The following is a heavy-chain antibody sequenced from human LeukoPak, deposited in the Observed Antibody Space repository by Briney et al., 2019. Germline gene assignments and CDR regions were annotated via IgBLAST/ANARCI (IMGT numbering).Heavy chain of an antibody. CDR3: ATRPAGSTWYGVFDY. CDR1: GGSINSHY. Sequence: SETLSLTCTVSGGSINSHYWSWIRQPPGKGLEWIGYVFNGGSTNYNPSLKSRVTMSVDTSRAQFSLRLTSVTAADAAIYYCATRPAGSTWYGVFDYWSQGTLVTVSS. D-gene: IGHD6-13*01. CDR2: VFNGGST. J-gene: IGHJ4*02. V-gene: IGHV4-59*11.